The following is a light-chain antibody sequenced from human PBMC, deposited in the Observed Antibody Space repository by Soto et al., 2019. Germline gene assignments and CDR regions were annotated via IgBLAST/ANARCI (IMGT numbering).Light chain of an antibody. V-gene: IGLV1-47*01. CDR3: SSYTSSSVV. Sequence: QSVLTQPPSASGTPGQRVTISCSGSSSNIGSNYVYWYQQLPGTAPKLLIYRNNQRPSGVPDRFSGSKSGNTASLTISGLQAEDEADYYRSSYTSSSVVFGGGTKVTVL. J-gene: IGLJ2*01. CDR1: SSNIGSNY. CDR2: RNN.